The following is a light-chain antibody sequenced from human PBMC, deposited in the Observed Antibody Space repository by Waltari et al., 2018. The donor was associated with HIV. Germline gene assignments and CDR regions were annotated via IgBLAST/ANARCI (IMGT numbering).Light chain of an antibody. CDR3: QVWESRIEHMV. V-gene: IGLV3-21*02. CDR2: DES. CDR1: NNGSTG. J-gene: IGLJ2*01. Sequence: SYVLTPPPSASVAPGQTARITCSGNNNGSTGVHWYQHKPGQAPVLVVHDESDRPSGIPDQFSGSKSGSTATLSISGAEVGDEADYYCQVWESRIEHMVFGGGTKLTVL.